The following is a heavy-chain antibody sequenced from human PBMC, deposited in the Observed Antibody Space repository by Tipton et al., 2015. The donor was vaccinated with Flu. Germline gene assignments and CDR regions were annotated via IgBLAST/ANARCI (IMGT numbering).Heavy chain of an antibody. V-gene: IGHV4-59*01. Sequence: TLSLTCTISGGSTSSYYWTWIRQSPGKGLEWIGYIRDTGGTDYNPSLKSRVTLSIDTSKKHFSLKMTSMTAADTAVYYCTRDRRPEESRFLEWLSGEKWFDTWGQGIQVTVSS. CDR3: TRDRRPEESRFLEWLSGEKWFDT. CDR2: IRDTGGT. D-gene: IGHD3-3*01. J-gene: IGHJ5*02. CDR1: GGSTSSYY.